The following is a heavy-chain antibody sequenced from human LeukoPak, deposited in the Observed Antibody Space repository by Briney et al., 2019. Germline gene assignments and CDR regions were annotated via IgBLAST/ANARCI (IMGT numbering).Heavy chain of an antibody. CDR3: AKDAPVETTKGVDY. V-gene: IGHV3-23*01. CDR2: ISGSGGST. J-gene: IGHJ4*02. Sequence: PGGSLRLSCAASGLTFSTYAMSWVRQAPGKGLEWVSTISGSGGSTYYADSVKGRFTISRDNSQNTLYVQMNSLRAEDTAVYYCAKDAPVETTKGVDYWGQGTLVTVSS. CDR1: GLTFSTYA. D-gene: IGHD2-8*01.